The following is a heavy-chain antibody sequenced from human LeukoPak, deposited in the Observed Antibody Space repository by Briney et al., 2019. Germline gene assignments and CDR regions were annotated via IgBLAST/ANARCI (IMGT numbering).Heavy chain of an antibody. J-gene: IGHJ4*02. CDR1: GGSISDYY. Sequence: SETLSLTCTVSGGSISDYYWSWIRQPPGKGLEWIGYIYYSGSTKYNPYLKSRVTISIDTSKNQFSLKLTSLTAADTAVYYCARGVPGYNSVSNPFDYWGQGTLVTVSS. CDR3: ARGVPGYNSVSNPFDY. CDR2: IYYSGST. V-gene: IGHV4-59*01. D-gene: IGHD1-1*01.